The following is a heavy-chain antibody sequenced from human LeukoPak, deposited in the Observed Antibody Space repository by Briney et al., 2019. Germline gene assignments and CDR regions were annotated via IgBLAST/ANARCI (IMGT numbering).Heavy chain of an antibody. CDR2: INPSGGST. CDR1: GYTFTSYY. V-gene: IGHV1-46*01. D-gene: IGHD6-6*01. Sequence: GAAVKVSCKASGYTFTSYYMHWARQAPGQGLEWMGIINPSGGSTSYAQKFQGRVTMTRDMSTSTVYMELSSLRSEDTAVYYCARESIAARLLFDYWGQGTLVTVSS. J-gene: IGHJ4*02. CDR3: ARESIAARLLFDY.